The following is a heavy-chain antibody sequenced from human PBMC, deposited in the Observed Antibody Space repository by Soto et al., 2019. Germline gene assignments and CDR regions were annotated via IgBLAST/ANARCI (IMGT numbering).Heavy chain of an antibody. J-gene: IGHJ4*02. CDR1: NASNSSSSHY. CDR3: ARLNYYDSSGYYSYNTYHY. V-gene: IGHV4-39*01. Sequence: SATLVPTCNVSNASNSSSSHYSSWIRHPPGNGLEWIGSIYYSGSTYYNPSLKSRVTISVDTSKNQFSLKLSSVTAADTAVYYCARLNYYDSSGYYSYNTYHYWGQGTLVTVS. D-gene: IGHD3-22*01. CDR2: IYYSGST.